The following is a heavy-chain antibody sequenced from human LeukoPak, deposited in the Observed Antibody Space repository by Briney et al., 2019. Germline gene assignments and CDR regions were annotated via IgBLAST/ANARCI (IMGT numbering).Heavy chain of an antibody. D-gene: IGHD2-2*01. CDR3: ARDKIVVVPAALFDY. J-gene: IGHJ4*02. V-gene: IGHV1-18*01. CDR2: ISAYNGNT. CDR1: GYTFTDYG. Sequence: ASVKVSCKASGYTFTDYGISWVRQAPGQGLEWMGWISAYNGNTNYAQTLQGRVTMTRDMSTSTVYMELSSLRSEDTAVYYCARDKIVVVPAALFDYWGQGTLVTVSS.